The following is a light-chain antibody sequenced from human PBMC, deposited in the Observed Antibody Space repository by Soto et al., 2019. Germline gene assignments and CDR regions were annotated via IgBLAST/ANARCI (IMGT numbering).Light chain of an antibody. Sequence: QSALTQSPSVSGAPGQSVSISCTGTSSNIGAGFDVHWYQQVPATAPKLLIYGNNNRPSGVPDRFSGSKSGTSASLAITGLQAEDEADYYCQSYDTTLSGGSVFGTGTKLTVL. V-gene: IGLV1-40*01. CDR3: QSYDTTLSGGSV. CDR1: SSNIGAGFD. CDR2: GNN. J-gene: IGLJ1*01.